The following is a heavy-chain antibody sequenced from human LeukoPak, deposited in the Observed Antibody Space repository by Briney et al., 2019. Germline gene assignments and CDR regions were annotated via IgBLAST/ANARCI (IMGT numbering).Heavy chain of an antibody. CDR2: IYSGGST. Sequence: GGSLRLSCAASGFTVSSNYMNWVRQAPGKGLEWVSVIYSGGSTYYADSVKGRFTISRDNSQNTLYLQMNSLRAEDTAVYYCARSITIFGVVIDAFDIWGQGTMVTVSS. D-gene: IGHD3-3*01. J-gene: IGHJ3*02. CDR3: ARSITIFGVVIDAFDI. CDR1: GFTVSSNY. V-gene: IGHV3-53*01.